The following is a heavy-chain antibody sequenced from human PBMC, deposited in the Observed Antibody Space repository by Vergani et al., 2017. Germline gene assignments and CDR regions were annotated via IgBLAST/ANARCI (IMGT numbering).Heavy chain of an antibody. J-gene: IGHJ4*01. V-gene: IGHV3-21*01. CDR2: ISSSSSYI. D-gene: IGHD6-13*01. Sequence: EVQLVESGGGLVKPGGSLRLSCAASGFTFSSYSMNWVRQAPGKGLEWVSSISSSSSYIYYADSVKGRFTISRDNPKNTLYLQVRSLRLEDTGVYHCVRDRGLCRGGRWYREAWEYLGQG. CDR3: VRDRGLCRGGRWYREAWEY. CDR1: GFTFSSYS.